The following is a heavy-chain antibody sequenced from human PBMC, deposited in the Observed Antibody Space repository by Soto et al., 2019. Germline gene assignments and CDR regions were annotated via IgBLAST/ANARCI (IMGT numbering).Heavy chain of an antibody. CDR1: GGSISSGGYS. CDR3: ARKVVDSGYAFDI. Sequence: SETLSLTCAVSGGSISSGGYSWSCIRQPPGKGLEWIGYIYHSGSTYYNPSLKSRVTISVDRSKNQFSLKLSSVTAADTAVYYCARKVVDSGYAFDIWGQGTMVTVSS. V-gene: IGHV4-30-2*01. J-gene: IGHJ3*02. CDR2: IYHSGST. D-gene: IGHD5-12*01.